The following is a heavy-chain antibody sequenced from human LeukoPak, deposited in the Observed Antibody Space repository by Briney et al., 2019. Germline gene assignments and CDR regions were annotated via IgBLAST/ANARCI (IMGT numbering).Heavy chain of an antibody. V-gene: IGHV3-23*01. CDR3: AKGSSGWPEVGWGIDY. D-gene: IGHD6-19*01. Sequence: GGSLRLSCAASGFTFTDAWMSWVRQAPGKGLEWVSAISGSGGGVYYADSVKGLFTISRDNSKNTLYLQMNSLRADDTALYYCAKGSSGWPEVGWGIDYWGQGTLVTVSS. CDR2: ISGSGGGV. J-gene: IGHJ4*02. CDR1: GFTFTDAW.